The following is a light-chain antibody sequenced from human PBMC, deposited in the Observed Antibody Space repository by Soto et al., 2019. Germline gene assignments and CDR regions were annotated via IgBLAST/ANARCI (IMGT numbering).Light chain of an antibody. CDR3: SSYTYSSTEV. J-gene: IGLJ1*01. CDR1: SSDIGRYNY. Sequence: QSALTQPASVSGSPGQSITISCTGTSSDIGRYNYVSWYQQHPGKAPKLMIYDVTDRPSGVSDRFSGSKSGNTASLTISGLQAEDEADYYCSSYTYSSTEVFGTGTKVTVL. CDR2: DVT. V-gene: IGLV2-14*03.